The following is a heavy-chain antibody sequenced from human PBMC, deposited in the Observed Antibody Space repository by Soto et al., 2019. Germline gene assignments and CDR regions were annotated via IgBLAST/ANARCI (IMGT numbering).Heavy chain of an antibody. V-gene: IGHV3-15*01. CDR3: TVTAAGRRFSSAVDI. CDR1: GFTFSNAW. J-gene: IGHJ3*02. D-gene: IGHD3-3*01. Sequence: EVQLVESGGGLVKPGGSLRLSCAASGFTFSNAWMSWVRQAPGKGLEWVGRIKSKTDGGTTDYAAPVKGRFTISRDDSKNTLYLQMNSLKTEDTAVYYCTVTAAGRRFSSAVDICGQGTMVTVSS. CDR2: IKSKTDGGTT.